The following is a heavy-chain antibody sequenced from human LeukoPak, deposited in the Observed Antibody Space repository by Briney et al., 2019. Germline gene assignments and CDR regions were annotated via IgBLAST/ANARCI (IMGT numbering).Heavy chain of an antibody. CDR1: GFSFSNYG. CDR3: AREGSSTIDFGSGTHSGGAFDI. D-gene: IGHD3-10*01. CDR2: VWIDGSNK. V-gene: IGHV3-33*01. Sequence: PGGSLRLSRAASGFSFSNYGIHWVRQAPAKGLEWVAIVWIDGSNKYYGDSVKGRFTISRDNSKNTAYLQMNSLRGEDTALYYCAREGSSTIDFGSGTHSGGAFDIWGQGTVVTVSS. J-gene: IGHJ3*02.